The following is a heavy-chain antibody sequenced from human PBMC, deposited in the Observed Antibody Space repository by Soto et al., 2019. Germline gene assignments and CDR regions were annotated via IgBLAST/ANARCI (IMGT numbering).Heavy chain of an antibody. CDR1: GYSIGSGYY. CDR2: IYHAGSV. V-gene: IGHV4-38-2*01. J-gene: IGHJ6*04. Sequence: PSETLSLTCAVSGYSIGSGYYWAWIRQSPGKGLEWIGSIYHAGSVYYNPSLNGRVALSMDTSKNHFSLKLTSVTAADTAVYYCDRTFDYYGMDVWGEGTTVTVYS. CDR3: DRTFDYYGMDV.